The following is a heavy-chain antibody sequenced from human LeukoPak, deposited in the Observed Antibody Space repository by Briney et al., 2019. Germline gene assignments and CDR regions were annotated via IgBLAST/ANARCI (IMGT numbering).Heavy chain of an antibody. CDR2: IYGGGRT. J-gene: IGHJ6*02. CDR1: GFTVNRNY. V-gene: IGHV3-66*01. CDR3: VRDQDRMDV. Sequence: PGESLRLSCAASGFTVNRNYLSWVRQAPGKGLEWVSVIYGGGRTYYADSVKGRFTISRDNSKNTLYLQMNSLRAEDTAVYYCVRDQDRMDVWGQGTTVTVSS.